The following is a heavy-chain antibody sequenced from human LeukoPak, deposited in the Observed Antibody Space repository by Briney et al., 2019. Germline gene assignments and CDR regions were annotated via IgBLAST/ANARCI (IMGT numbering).Heavy chain of an antibody. Sequence: PGGSLRLSCAASGFTFSSTWMHWVRQAPGKGLVWVSRITSDRSSTIYADSVKGRFTISRDNAKNSLYLQMNSLRAEDTAVYYCASDRIRSRDYWGQGALVTVSS. V-gene: IGHV3-74*01. CDR2: ITSDRSST. CDR1: GFTFSSTW. D-gene: IGHD5-18*01. J-gene: IGHJ4*02. CDR3: ASDRIRSRDY.